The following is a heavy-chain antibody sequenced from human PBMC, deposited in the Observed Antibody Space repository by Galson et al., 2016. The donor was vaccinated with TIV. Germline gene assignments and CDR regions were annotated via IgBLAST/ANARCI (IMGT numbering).Heavy chain of an antibody. CDR3: ARHDLWYYVGS. CDR1: GASNMSYF. CDR2: MDDSGNS. Sequence: SETLSLTCTVSGASNMSYFWNWIRQAPGKGLEWIGYMDDSGNSNYHPSLKSRVIMSVDTSKRQFSLTLRSGTAADTAVYYCARHDLWYYVGSWGQGALVIASS. V-gene: IGHV4-59*08. J-gene: IGHJ4*02. D-gene: IGHD2-8*02.